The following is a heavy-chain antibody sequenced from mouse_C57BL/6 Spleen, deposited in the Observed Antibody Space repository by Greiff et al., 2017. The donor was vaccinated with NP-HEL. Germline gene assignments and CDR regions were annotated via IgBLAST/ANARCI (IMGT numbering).Heavy chain of an antibody. V-gene: IGHV14-1*01. D-gene: IGHD1-1*01. J-gene: IGHJ2*01. CDR3: TKGTVVGGYFDF. CDR1: GFNIKDYY. Sequence: EVQLQQSGAELVRPGASVKLSCTASGFNIKDYYMHWVKQRPEKGLEWIGRIDPEDGDTEYAPKFQGKATMTADTSSNTAYLQLSSLTSEDTAVYYCTKGTVVGGYFDFWGQGTTLTVSS. CDR2: IDPEDGDT.